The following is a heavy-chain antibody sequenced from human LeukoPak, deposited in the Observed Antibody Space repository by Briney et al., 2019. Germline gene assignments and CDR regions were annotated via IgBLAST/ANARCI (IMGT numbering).Heavy chain of an antibody. CDR3: AKDKSGIIRWGMDV. Sequence: GGSLRLSCAASGFTVSSNYMSWVRQAPGKGLEWVSVIYSGGSTYYADSVKGRFTISRDNAKNSLYLQMNSLRAEDTALYYCAKDKSGIIRWGMDVWGQGTTVTVSS. V-gene: IGHV3-53*05. J-gene: IGHJ6*02. D-gene: IGHD1-26*01. CDR2: IYSGGST. CDR1: GFTVSSNY.